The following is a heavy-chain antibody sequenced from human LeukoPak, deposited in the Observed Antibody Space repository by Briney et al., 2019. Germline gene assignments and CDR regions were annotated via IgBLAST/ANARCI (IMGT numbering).Heavy chain of an antibody. CDR3: SRFLYHTTGYHFFDS. J-gene: IGHJ4*02. D-gene: IGHD3-22*01. Sequence: GGSLRLSCAASGFTLSDFWMTWVHQAPGKGLQWVANIRGDGREQNYAASVKGRFTISRDNAQNSLYLQMSSLGAEDTALYFCSRFLYHTTGYHFFDSWGLGTLVAVSS. CDR1: GFTLSDFW. V-gene: IGHV3-7*01. CDR2: IRGDGREQ.